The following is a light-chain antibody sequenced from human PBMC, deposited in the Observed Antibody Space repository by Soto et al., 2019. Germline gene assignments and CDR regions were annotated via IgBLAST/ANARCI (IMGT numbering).Light chain of an antibody. CDR3: CSYALTSTANSAPVV. CDR2: EVS. CDR1: SSDVGKYNL. J-gene: IGLJ2*01. V-gene: IGLV2-23*02. Sequence: QTVVTQPASVSGSPGQSITISCTGTSSDVGKYNLVSWYQQHPGQAPKLMVYEVSERPSGVSSRFSGSKSGNTASLTISGLQAEDEAHYYCCSYALTSTANSAPVVFGGGTKLTVL.